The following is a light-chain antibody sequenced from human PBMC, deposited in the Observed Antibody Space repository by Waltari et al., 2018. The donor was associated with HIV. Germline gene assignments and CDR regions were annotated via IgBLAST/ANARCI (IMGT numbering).Light chain of an antibody. CDR3: AAWDDSLSGV. CDR2: RNN. Sequence: QSVLTQPPSASGTPGQRVTISCSGGSSNIANHHVYWYQQFPGTAPKLLIYRNNQRPSGVPDRFSGSKSGTSASLVISGLRSEDEADYYCAAWDDSLSGVFGGGTKVTVL. J-gene: IGLJ2*01. V-gene: IGLV1-47*01. CDR1: SSNIANHH.